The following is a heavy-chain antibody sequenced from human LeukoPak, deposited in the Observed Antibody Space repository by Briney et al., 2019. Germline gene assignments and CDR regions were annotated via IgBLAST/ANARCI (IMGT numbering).Heavy chain of an antibody. J-gene: IGHJ3*02. D-gene: IGHD6-13*01. V-gene: IGHV3-23*01. Sequence: GGSLRLSCAASGFTFSSYAMSWVRQAPGKGLEWVSAISGSGGSTYYADSVKGRFTISRDNSKNTLYLQMNSLRAEDTAVYYCAKDRLGIAAAGTDPAAQDDAFDIWGQGTMVTVSS. CDR1: GFTFSSYA. CDR2: ISGSGGST. CDR3: AKDRLGIAAAGTDPAAQDDAFDI.